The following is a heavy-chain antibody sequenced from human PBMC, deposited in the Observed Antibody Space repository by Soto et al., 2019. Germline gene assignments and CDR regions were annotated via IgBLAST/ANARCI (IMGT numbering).Heavy chain of an antibody. CDR1: GFTFSSYV. Sequence: EVQLLESGGGLLQPGGSLRLSCAASGFTFSSYVMNWVRQAPGEGLEWVSTVSGGGDGTYYADSVKGRFTISRDDSKNTLYLQMNSLRADDTAVYFCAISGYCSTGKCSAFDYWGQGTLVTVSS. CDR2: VSGGGDGT. V-gene: IGHV3-23*01. CDR3: AISGYCSTGKCSAFDY. J-gene: IGHJ4*02. D-gene: IGHD2-8*01.